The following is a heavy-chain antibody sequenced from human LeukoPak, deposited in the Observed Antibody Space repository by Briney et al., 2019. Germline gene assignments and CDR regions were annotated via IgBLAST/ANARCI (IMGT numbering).Heavy chain of an antibody. D-gene: IGHD3-3*01. V-gene: IGHV3-74*01. CDR3: ARELYDFWSGYSQRFDY. CDR1: GFTFSSYW. CDR2: INSDGSST. Sequence: GGSLRLSCAASGFTFSSYWMHWVRQAPGKGLVWVSRINSDGSSTSYADSVKGRFTISRDNAKNTLYLQMNSLRAEDTAVYYCARELYDFWSGYSQRFDYWGQGTLVTVSS. J-gene: IGHJ4*02.